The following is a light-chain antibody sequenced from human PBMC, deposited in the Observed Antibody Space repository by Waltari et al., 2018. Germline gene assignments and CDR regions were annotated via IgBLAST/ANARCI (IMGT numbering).Light chain of an antibody. Sequence: QSVLTQPPSASGSAGQMGTRPCSGGCSNIRPNSVNWYQQLPGTAPKLLIFTNVHRPSGGPDRFSGSKSGTSASLATSGLQSEDEADYYCAAWDDSLNIWVFGGGTKLTVL. CDR3: AAWDDSLNIWV. CDR2: TNV. V-gene: IGLV1-44*01. CDR1: CSNIRPNS. J-gene: IGLJ3*02.